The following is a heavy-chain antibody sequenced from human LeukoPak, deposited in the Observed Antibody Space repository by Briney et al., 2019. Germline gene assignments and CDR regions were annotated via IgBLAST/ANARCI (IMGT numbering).Heavy chain of an antibody. Sequence: HSGGSLRLSCAASGFTFSSYAMTWVRQAPGKGLEWVSAIIGSGGSGNTYYVDSVKGRFTISRDNSKNTLYLQMNSLRAEDTAVYYCAKDRGRGYDSSGYYPWYFDLWGRGTLVTVSS. CDR1: GFTFSSYA. V-gene: IGHV3-23*01. J-gene: IGHJ2*01. D-gene: IGHD3-22*01. CDR3: AKDRGRGYDSSGYYPWYFDL. CDR2: IIGSGGSGNT.